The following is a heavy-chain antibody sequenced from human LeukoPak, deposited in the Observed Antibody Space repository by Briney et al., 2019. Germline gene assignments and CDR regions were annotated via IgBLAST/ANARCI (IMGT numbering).Heavy chain of an antibody. CDR3: ARDLRDIVVVVAATRGVWFDP. Sequence: SVKVSCKASGGTFSSYAISWVRQAPGQGLEWMGGIIPIFGTANHAQKFQGRVTITADESTSTAYMELSSLRSEDTAVYYCARDLRDIVVVVAATRGVWFDPWGQGTLVTVSS. V-gene: IGHV1-69*13. J-gene: IGHJ5*02. CDR1: GGTFSSYA. CDR2: IIPIFGTA. D-gene: IGHD2-15*01.